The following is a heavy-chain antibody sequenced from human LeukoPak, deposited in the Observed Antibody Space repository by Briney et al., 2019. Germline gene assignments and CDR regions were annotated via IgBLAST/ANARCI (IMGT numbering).Heavy chain of an antibody. J-gene: IGHJ4*02. V-gene: IGHV3-48*02. D-gene: IGHD2-15*01. CDR1: EFSFSTYS. CDR3: ARGRRETGYASFDY. Sequence: GGSLRLSCAASEFSFSTYSMNWVRQAPGKGLEWVSYITSSSSTLYYADSVKGRFTISRDNAKNSLYLQMNSLRDEDTAVYYCARGRRETGYASFDYWGQGTLVTVS. CDR2: ITSSSSTL.